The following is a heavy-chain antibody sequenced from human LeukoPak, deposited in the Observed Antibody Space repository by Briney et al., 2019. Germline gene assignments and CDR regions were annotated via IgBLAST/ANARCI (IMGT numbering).Heavy chain of an antibody. CDR2: ISGSGGRT. CDR3: AKQVWFGELLNNWFDP. Sequence: GGTLRLSCAASGFTFSSYDMNWVRQAPGKGLEWVSGISGSGGRTYYADSVKGRFTISRDNSKNTLYLQMNSLRAEDTAVYYCAKQVWFGELLNNWFDPWGQGTLVTVSS. CDR1: GFTFSSYD. J-gene: IGHJ5*02. D-gene: IGHD3-10*01. V-gene: IGHV3-23*01.